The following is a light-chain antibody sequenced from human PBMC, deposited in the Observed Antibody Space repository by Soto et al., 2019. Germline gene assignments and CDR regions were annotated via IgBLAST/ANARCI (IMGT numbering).Light chain of an antibody. CDR3: AAWNDSLNGVV. V-gene: IGLV1-44*01. CDR1: SSNIGSNT. CDR2: RNN. Sequence: QAVVTQPPSASGTPGQRVTISCSGSSSNIGSNTVNCYQQLPGTAPKLLIYRNNQRPSGVPDRFSGSKSGTSASLAISGLQSEDEADYYCAAWNDSLNGVVFGGGTKLTVL. J-gene: IGLJ2*01.